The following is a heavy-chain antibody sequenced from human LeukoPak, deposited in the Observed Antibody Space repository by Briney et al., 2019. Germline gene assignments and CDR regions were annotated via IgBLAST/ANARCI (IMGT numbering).Heavy chain of an antibody. CDR3: ARIVVGATHFDP. CDR1: GFTFSSYS. V-gene: IGHV3-21*05. J-gene: IGHJ5*02. CDR2: INSDSIWT. D-gene: IGHD1-26*01. Sequence: GGSLRLSCAASGFTFSSYSMNWVRQVPGKGLEWVAYINSDSIWTYYTDSVKGRFTISRDNAKNSLYLQMNSLRAEDTAVYYCARIVVGATHFDPWGQGTLVTVSS.